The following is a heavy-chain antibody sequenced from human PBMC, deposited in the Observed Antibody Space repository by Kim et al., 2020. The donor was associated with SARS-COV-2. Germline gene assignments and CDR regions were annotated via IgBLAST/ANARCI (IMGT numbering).Heavy chain of an antibody. J-gene: IGHJ4*02. CDR3: ARELLSGYNYGTFDY. CDR2: IIPILGIA. Sequence: SVKVSCKASGGTFSSYAISWVRQAPGQGLEWMGRIIPILGIANYAQKFQGRVTITADKSTSTAYMELSSLRSEDTAVYYCARELLSGYNYGTFDYWGQG. CDR1: GGTFSSYA. V-gene: IGHV1-69*04. D-gene: IGHD5-12*01.